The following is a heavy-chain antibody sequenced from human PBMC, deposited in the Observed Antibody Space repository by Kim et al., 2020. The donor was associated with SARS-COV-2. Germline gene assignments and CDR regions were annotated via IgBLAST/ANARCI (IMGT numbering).Heavy chain of an antibody. CDR3: ARVLTYYYDSSGYFDY. J-gene: IGHJ4*02. D-gene: IGHD3-22*01. Sequence: SVKGRFTISRDNAKNSLYLQMNSLRAEDTAVYYCARVLTYYYDSSGYFDYWGQGTLVTVSS. V-gene: IGHV3-11*06.